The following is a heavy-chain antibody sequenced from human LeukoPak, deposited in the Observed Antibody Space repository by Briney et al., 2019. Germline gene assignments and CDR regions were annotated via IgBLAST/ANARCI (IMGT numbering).Heavy chain of an antibody. CDR2: INWNGGST. CDR1: GFTFDDYG. Sequence: GGSLRLSCAASGFTFDDYGMSWVRQAPGKGLEWVSGINWNGGSTGYADSVKGRFTISRDNAKNSLYLQMNSLRAEDTAVYYCARDSGFLEWLLPFDYWGQGTLVTVSS. V-gene: IGHV3-20*04. CDR3: ARDSGFLEWLLPFDY. J-gene: IGHJ4*02. D-gene: IGHD3-3*01.